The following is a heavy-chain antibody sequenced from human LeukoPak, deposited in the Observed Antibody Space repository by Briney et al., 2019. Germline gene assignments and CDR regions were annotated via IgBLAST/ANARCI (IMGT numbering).Heavy chain of an antibody. CDR3: ARGGAYSYGYLDY. Sequence: GGSLRLSCAASGFTFSSYWMHWVRPAPGKGLVWVSRINSDGSSTSYADSVKGRFTISRDNAKNTLYLQMNILRAEDTAVYYCARGGAYSYGYLDYWGQGTLVTVSS. CDR2: INSDGSST. J-gene: IGHJ4*02. D-gene: IGHD5-18*01. CDR1: GFTFSSYW. V-gene: IGHV3-74*01.